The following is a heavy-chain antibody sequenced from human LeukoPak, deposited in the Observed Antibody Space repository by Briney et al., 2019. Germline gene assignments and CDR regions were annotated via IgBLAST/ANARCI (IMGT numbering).Heavy chain of an antibody. J-gene: IGHJ4*02. D-gene: IGHD3-10*01. CDR3: ARDRTGPIEG. V-gene: IGHV3-48*01. Sequence: TGGSLRLSCAASGFTFSSYSMNWVRQAPGKGLEWLSYISSSSRTIYYADSVKGRFTIYRDNANNSLYLQMNSLRAEDTAVYYCARDRTGPIEGWGQGTLVTVSS. CDR1: GFTFSSYS. CDR2: ISSSSRTI.